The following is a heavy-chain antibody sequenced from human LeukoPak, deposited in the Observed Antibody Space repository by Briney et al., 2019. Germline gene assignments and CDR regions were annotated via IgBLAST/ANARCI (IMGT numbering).Heavy chain of an antibody. Sequence: SVKVSCKASGGTFSSYAISRVRQAPGQGLEWMGGIIPIFGTANYAQKLQGRVTITADESTSTAYMELSSLRSEDTAVYYCATVGMGGELNYWGQGTLVTVSS. V-gene: IGHV1-69*01. CDR1: GGTFSSYA. CDR3: ATVGMGGELNY. D-gene: IGHD3-10*01. CDR2: IIPIFGTA. J-gene: IGHJ4*02.